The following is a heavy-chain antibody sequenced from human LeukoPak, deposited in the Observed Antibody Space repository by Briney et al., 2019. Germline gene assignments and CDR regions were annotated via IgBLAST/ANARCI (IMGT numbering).Heavy chain of an antibody. CDR2: FDPEDGET. CDR3: ATFLIVGAKGDY. D-gene: IGHD1-26*01. Sequence: ASVTVSCKVSGYTLTELSMHWVRQAPGKGLEWMGGFDPEDGETIYAQKFQGRVTMTEDTSTDTAYMELSSLRSEDTAVYYCATFLIVGAKGDYWGQGTLVTVSS. V-gene: IGHV1-24*01. J-gene: IGHJ4*02. CDR1: GYTLTELS.